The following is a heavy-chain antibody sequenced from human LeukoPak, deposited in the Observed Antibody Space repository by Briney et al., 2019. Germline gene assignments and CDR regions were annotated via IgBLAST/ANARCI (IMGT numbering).Heavy chain of an antibody. D-gene: IGHD5-12*01. Sequence: GASVKVSCKASGYIFVGYYLHWVRQAPGQGLEWMAWIDPYTGNTHYAQKFQGRITVPRDTSVSTTYMELTWLTSDDTARYYCAREYSASEHWGQGTLVTVSS. CDR3: AREYSASEH. CDR2: IDPYTGNT. CDR1: GYIFVGYY. V-gene: IGHV1-2*02. J-gene: IGHJ4*02.